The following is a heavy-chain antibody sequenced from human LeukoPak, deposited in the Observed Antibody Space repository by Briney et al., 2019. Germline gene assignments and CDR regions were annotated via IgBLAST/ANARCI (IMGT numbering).Heavy chain of an antibody. CDR2: IYSSEST. Sequence: SETLSLTCTVSGGSVSSYYWNWIRQPPGKGLEWIGHIYSSESTNYNPSLKSRVTMSVDTSNNQFSLRLSSVTAADTAVYYCARHTHSIARYYFDYWGQGTLVTVSS. D-gene: IGHD6-13*01. CDR1: GGSVSSYY. CDR3: ARHTHSIARYYFDY. J-gene: IGHJ4*02. V-gene: IGHV4-59*02.